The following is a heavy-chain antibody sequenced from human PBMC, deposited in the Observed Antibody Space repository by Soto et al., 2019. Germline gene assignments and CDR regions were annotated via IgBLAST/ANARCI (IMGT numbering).Heavy chain of an antibody. CDR1: GFSFSNYA. J-gene: IGHJ1*01. CDR2: ISSSGSTI. Sequence: GGSLRLSCAASGFSFSNYAMNWVRQAPGKGLEWLSYISSSGSTIYYADSVKGRFTTSRDNAKNLLYLQVNSLRAEDTAIYYCAKVLDNSPTNLWGGWGQGTLVTVPS. V-gene: IGHV3-48*03. D-gene: IGHD2-8*01. CDR3: AKVLDNSPTNLWGG.